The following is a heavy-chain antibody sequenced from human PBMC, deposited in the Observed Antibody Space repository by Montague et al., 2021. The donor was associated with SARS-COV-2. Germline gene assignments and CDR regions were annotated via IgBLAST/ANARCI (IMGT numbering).Heavy chain of an antibody. CDR3: ARDHFPDILTGYYLY. Sequence: SLRLSCAASGFTFSSYSVNWVRQAPGKGPEWVSSISSSSSYIYYTDSVKGRFTISRDNAKNSLYLQMNSLRAEDTTVYYCARDHFPDILTGYYLYWGQGTLVTVSS. CDR2: ISSSSSYI. J-gene: IGHJ4*02. V-gene: IGHV3-21*01. CDR1: GFTFSSYS. D-gene: IGHD3-9*01.